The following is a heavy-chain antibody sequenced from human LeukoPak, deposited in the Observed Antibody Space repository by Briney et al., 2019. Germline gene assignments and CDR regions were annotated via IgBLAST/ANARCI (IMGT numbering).Heavy chain of an antibody. Sequence: GGSLRLSCAASGFTFSTSGMHWVRQAPGKGLEWVAFIRFDGSYTYQTDTVKGRFTISRDNSQNMLFLQMNSLRLEDTALYYCAKSVTGITWFDPWGQGTLVTVSS. CDR2: IRFDGSYT. CDR1: GFTFSTSG. J-gene: IGHJ5*02. D-gene: IGHD6-19*01. V-gene: IGHV3-30*02. CDR3: AKSVTGITWFDP.